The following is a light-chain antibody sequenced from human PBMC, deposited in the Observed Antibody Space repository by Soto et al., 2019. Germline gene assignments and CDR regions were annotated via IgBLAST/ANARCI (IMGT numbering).Light chain of an antibody. CDR2: GAS. Sequence: EIVLTQSPGSLSLSPGQRATLSCRASQSVDTTFFAWYQKKPGQAPRLLIYGASKRATGIPDRFSGSGCGTDFTLIISRLEPADFGVYYCQQYMSSVTFGQGTKVEIK. V-gene: IGKV3-20*01. CDR1: QSVDTTF. J-gene: IGKJ1*01. CDR3: QQYMSSVT.